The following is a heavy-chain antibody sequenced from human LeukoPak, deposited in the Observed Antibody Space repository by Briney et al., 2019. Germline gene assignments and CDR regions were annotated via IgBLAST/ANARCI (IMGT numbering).Heavy chain of an antibody. V-gene: IGHV1-2*02. CDR3: ARGDDSSGDAFDI. J-gene: IGHJ3*02. D-gene: IGHD3-22*01. Sequence: ASVKVSCKASGYTFTGYYMHWVRQAPGQGLEWMGWINPNSGGTNYAQKLQGRVTMTTDTSTSTAYMELRSLRSDDTAVYYCARGDDSSGDAFDIWGQGTMVTVSS. CDR2: INPNSGGT. CDR1: GYTFTGYY.